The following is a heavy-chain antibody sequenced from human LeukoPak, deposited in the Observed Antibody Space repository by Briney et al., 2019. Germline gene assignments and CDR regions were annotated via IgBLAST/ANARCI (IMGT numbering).Heavy chain of an antibody. V-gene: IGHV3-30*04. J-gene: IGHJ4*02. CDR1: GFTFSSYA. Sequence: QPGGSLRLSCAASGFTFSSYAMHWVRQAPGKGLEWVAVISYDGSNKYYADSVKGRFTISRDNSKNTLYLQMNSLRAEDTAVYYCASFSGSLFDYWGQGTLVTVSS. CDR2: ISYDGSNK. CDR3: ASFSGSLFDY. D-gene: IGHD1-26*01.